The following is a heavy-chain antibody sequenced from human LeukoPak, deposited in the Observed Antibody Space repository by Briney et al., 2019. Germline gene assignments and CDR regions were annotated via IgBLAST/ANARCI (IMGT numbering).Heavy chain of an antibody. CDR2: FYYSGST. V-gene: IGHV4-59*01. D-gene: IGHD3-22*01. Sequence: SETLSLTCTVSGGSISSYYWSWIRQPTGKGLEWIGYFYYSGSTNYNPSLKSRVTISVDTSKNQFSLRLSSVTAADTAVYYCARVTYDSSGFLFDSWGQGALVTVSS. CDR1: GGSISSYY. CDR3: ARVTYDSSGFLFDS. J-gene: IGHJ4*02.